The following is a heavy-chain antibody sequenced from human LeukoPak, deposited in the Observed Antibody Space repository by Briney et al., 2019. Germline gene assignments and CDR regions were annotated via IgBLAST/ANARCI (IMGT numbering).Heavy chain of an antibody. D-gene: IGHD3-10*01. J-gene: IGHJ4*02. CDR3: ARDQPPSRLLWPY. V-gene: IGHV4-31*03. CDR2: IYYSGST. Sequence: PSETLSLTCTVSGGSISSGGYYWSWIRQHPGKGLEWIGYIYYSGSTYYNPSLKSRVTISVDTSKNHFSLKLSSVTAADTAVHYCARDQPPSRLLWPYWGQGTLVTVSS. CDR1: GGSISSGGYY.